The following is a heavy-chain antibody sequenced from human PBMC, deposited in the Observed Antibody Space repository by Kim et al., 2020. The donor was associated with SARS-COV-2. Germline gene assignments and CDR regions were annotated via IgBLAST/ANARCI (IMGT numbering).Heavy chain of an antibody. J-gene: IGHJ4*02. D-gene: IGHD6-19*01. CDR3: AKDEGQWLVTASDY. CDR2: ISGSGGST. V-gene: IGHV3-23*01. CDR1: GFTFSSYA. Sequence: GGSLRLSCAASGFTFSSYAMSWVRQAPGKGLEWVSAISGSGGSTYYADSVKGRFTISRDNSKNTLYLQMNSLRAEDTAVYYCAKDEGQWLVTASDYWGQGTLVTVSS.